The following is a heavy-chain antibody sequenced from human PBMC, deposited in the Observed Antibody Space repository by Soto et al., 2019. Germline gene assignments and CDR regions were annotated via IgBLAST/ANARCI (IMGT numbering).Heavy chain of an antibody. D-gene: IGHD3-22*01. Sequence: PGGSLRLSCAASGFTFSSYGMHWVRQAPGKWLEWVAVISYDGSNKYYADSVKGRFTISRDNSKNTPYLQMNSLRAEDTAVYYCAKDDTTYYYASSGYYYPSLGADYWGQGXLVTVYS. J-gene: IGHJ4*02. CDR1: GFTFSSYG. CDR2: ISYDGSNK. V-gene: IGHV3-30*18. CDR3: AKDDTTYYYASSGYYYPSLGADY.